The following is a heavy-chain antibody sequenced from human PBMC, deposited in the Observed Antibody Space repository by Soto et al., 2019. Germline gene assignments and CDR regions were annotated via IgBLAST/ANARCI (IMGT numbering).Heavy chain of an antibody. J-gene: IGHJ5*02. CDR3: ARDYYDSSGYFEANWFDP. CDR2: IYYSGST. CDR1: GGSISSYY. Sequence: QVQLQESGPGLVKPSVTLSLTCTVSGGSISSYYWSGIRQPPGKGLEWIGYIYYSGSTNYNPSLKSRVTISVDTSKNQFSLKLSSVTAADTAVYYCARDYYDSSGYFEANWFDPWGQGTLVTVSS. V-gene: IGHV4-59*01. D-gene: IGHD3-22*01.